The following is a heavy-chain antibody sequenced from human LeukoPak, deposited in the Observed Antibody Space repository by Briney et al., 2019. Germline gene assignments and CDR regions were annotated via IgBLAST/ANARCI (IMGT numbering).Heavy chain of an antibody. D-gene: IGHD6-6*01. CDR3: AKVAGSSSSLSNYMDV. Sequence: GGSLRLSCAASGFTSDDYTMHWVRQAPGKGLEWVSLISWDGGSTYCADSVKGRFTISRDNSKNSLYLQMNSLRTEDTALYYCAKVAGSSSSLSNYMDVWGKGTTVTVSS. J-gene: IGHJ6*03. CDR2: ISWDGGST. CDR1: GFTSDDYT. V-gene: IGHV3-43*01.